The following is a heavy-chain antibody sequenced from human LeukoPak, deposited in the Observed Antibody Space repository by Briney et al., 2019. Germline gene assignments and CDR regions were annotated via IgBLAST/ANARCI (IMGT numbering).Heavy chain of an antibody. CDR2: ISYDGTDN. CDR3: TRSDWFDP. J-gene: IGHJ5*02. V-gene: IGHV3-30*03. CDR1: GFTFIRYG. Sequence: GGSLRLSCAASGFTFIRYGMHWVRQAPSKGLEWVAVISYDGTDNYNADSVRGRFTISRDTSRNTLCVQVNSLREDTAVYYCTRSDWFDPWGQGTLVTVSS.